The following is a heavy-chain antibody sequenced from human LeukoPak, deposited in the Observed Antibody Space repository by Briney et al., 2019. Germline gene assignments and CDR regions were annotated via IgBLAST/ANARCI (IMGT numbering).Heavy chain of an antibody. D-gene: IGHD2-2*01. J-gene: IGHJ4*02. CDR3: AKTPHCSSTSCHHY. Sequence: GGSLGPSCEAPGLTFRTYGIHWFGRAPGKGLGWVAFIRYDGSNKYYADSVKGRFTISRDNSKNTLYLQMNSLRAEDTAVYYCAKTPHCSSTSCHHYWGQGTLITVSS. CDR2: IRYDGSNK. CDR1: GLTFRTYG. V-gene: IGHV3-30*02.